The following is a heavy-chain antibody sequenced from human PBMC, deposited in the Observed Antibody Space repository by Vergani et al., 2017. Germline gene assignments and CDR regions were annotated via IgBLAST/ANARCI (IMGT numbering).Heavy chain of an antibody. V-gene: IGHV3-15*01. CDR1: GITFKNAW. CDR2: IRSKNDGGTA. CDR3: YTDYHDY. Sequence: EAPVVESGGGFITPGGSLRLFCWVSGITFKNAWINWVRQAPGKGLEWIGRIRSKNDGGTADYAAPLKGRFTISRDDSKDSAFLLVNNLKTEDTAVYFCYTDYHDYRGQGTLVTVSS. J-gene: IGHJ4*02. D-gene: IGHD2-2*02.